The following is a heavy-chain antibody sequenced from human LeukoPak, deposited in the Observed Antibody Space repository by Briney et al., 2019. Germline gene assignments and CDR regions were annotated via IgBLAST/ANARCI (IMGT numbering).Heavy chain of an antibody. Sequence: ASVKVSCKASGYTFTSYGISWVRQAPGQGLEWMGWISAYNGNTNYAQKLQGRVTMTTDTSTSTAYMKLRSLRSDGTAVYYCARDLGIAAAGNYYYYGMDVWGQGTTVTVSS. J-gene: IGHJ6*02. CDR1: GYTFTSYG. V-gene: IGHV1-18*01. CDR3: ARDLGIAAAGNYYYYGMDV. CDR2: ISAYNGNT. D-gene: IGHD6-13*01.